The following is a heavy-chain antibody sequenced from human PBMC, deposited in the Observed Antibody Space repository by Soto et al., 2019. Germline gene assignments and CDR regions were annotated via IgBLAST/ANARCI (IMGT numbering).Heavy chain of an antibody. CDR1: GGSISSSSFH. V-gene: IGHV4-39*01. Sequence: QLQLQESGPGLVKPSETLSLTCTVSGGSISSSSFHWGWIRQPPGKGLEWIGSIYYSGSTYYSPSLRRRVTIAVDPTKNQFSLKPSSVPAADTAVYYCAGRERAAGTAWWFAPWGKGTLVTVSS. J-gene: IGHJ5*02. D-gene: IGHD6-13*01. CDR2: IYYSGST. CDR3: AGRERAAGTAWWFAP.